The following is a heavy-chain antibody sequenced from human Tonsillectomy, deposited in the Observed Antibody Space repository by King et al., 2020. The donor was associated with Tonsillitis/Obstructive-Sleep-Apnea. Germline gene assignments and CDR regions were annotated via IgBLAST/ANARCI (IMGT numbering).Heavy chain of an antibody. CDR3: TRGAGISH. CDR2: GYGSGST. J-gene: IGHJ4*02. Sequence: QLQESGPGLVKPSETLSLTCTISSDSFNNYFWSWIRQPPGKGLEWIGNGYGSGSTNYHPSLKSRVTISVDTSKNQFSLKLSSVTAADTAVYYCTRGAGISHWSQGTLVTVSS. D-gene: IGHD1-14*01. CDR1: SDSFNNYF. V-gene: IGHV4-59*01.